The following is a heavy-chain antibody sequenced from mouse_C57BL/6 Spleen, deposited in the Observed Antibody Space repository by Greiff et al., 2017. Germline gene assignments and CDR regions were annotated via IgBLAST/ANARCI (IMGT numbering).Heavy chain of an antibody. D-gene: IGHD2-1*01. V-gene: IGHV1-80*01. CDR2: IYPGDGDT. CDR1: GYAFSSYW. Sequence: QVQLQQSGAELVKPGASVKISCKASGYAFSSYWMNWVKQRPGKGLEWIGQIYPGDGDTNYNGKFKGKATLTADKSSSTAYMQLSSLTSEDTAVYVCARSLYYGNYDYAMDYWGQGTSVTVSS. J-gene: IGHJ4*01. CDR3: ARSLYYGNYDYAMDY.